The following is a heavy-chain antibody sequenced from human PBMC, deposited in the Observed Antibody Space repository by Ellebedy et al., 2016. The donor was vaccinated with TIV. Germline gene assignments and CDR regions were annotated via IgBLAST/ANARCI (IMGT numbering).Heavy chain of an antibody. CDR2: ISSDGGGT. Sequence: GESLKISCAASGSTISDYPMHWVRQSPGMGLESVSAISSDGGGTYYAKSVKGRFTISRDNSKNTLFLQMGSLRAEDTAIYYCTRRRRDAFDVWGQGTMVTVSS. J-gene: IGHJ3*01. CDR3: TRRRRDAFDV. V-gene: IGHV3-64*01. CDR1: GSTISDYP.